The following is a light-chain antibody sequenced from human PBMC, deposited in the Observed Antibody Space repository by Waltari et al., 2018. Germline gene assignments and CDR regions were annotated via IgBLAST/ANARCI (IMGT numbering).Light chain of an antibody. CDR2: DVY. CDR3: SSYTSSGVV. J-gene: IGLJ2*01. V-gene: IGLV2-14*01. CDR1: GSDVGGYDY. Sequence: QSALTQPASVSGSPGQAIIISCTGTGSDVGGYDYVSWYQQYPGKAPRLIIYDVYNRPSWVSNRFSGSKSDNTPSLTISGLHAEDESVYYCSSYTSSGVVFGGGTKLTVL.